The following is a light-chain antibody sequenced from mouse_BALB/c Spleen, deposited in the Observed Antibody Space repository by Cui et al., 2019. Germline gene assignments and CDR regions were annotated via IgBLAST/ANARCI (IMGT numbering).Light chain of an antibody. J-gene: IGKJ5*01. Sequence: DIQMPQSPASLSASVGETVTITCRASENIYSYLAWYQQKQGKSPQLLVYNAKTLAEGVPSRFSGSGSGTQFSLKINSLQPEDVGSYYCQHHYGTPLTFGAGTKLELK. V-gene: IGKV12-44*01. CDR1: ENIYSY. CDR3: QHHYGTPLT. CDR2: NAK.